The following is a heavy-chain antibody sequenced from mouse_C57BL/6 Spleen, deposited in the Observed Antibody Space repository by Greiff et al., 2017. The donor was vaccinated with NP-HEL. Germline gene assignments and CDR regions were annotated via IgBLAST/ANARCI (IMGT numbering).Heavy chain of an antibody. CDR1: GYAFSSYW. V-gene: IGHV1-80*01. Sequence: QVQLQQSGAELVKPGASVKISCKASGYAFSSYWMNWVKQRPGKGLEWIGQIYPGDGDTNYNGKFKGKATLTADKSSSTAYMQLSSLASEDSAVYFCASETASTTVVAPYAMDYWGQGTSVTVSS. CDR3: ASETASTTVVAPYAMDY. J-gene: IGHJ4*01. CDR2: IYPGDGDT. D-gene: IGHD1-1*01.